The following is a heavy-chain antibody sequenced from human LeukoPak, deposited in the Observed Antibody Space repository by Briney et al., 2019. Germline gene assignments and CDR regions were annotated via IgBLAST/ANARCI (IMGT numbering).Heavy chain of an antibody. D-gene: IGHD3-22*01. CDR1: GGSISSYY. Sequence: SETLSLTCTVSGGSISSYYWSWIRQPPGKGLEWIGYIYYSGSTNYNPSLKSRVTISVGTSKNQFSLKLSSVTAADTAVYYCARVTSSGYYYVSNYFDYWGQGTLVTVSS. J-gene: IGHJ4*02. CDR2: IYYSGST. CDR3: ARVTSSGYYYVSNYFDY. V-gene: IGHV4-59*01.